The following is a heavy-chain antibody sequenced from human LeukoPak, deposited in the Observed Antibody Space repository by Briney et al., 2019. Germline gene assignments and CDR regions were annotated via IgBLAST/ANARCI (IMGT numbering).Heavy chain of an antibody. CDR2: ISGSGGST. J-gene: IGHJ4*02. CDR1: GFTFSSYA. V-gene: IGHV3-23*01. Sequence: GGSPRLSCAASGFTFSSYAMSWVRQAPGKGLEWVSAISGSGGSTYYADSVKGRFTISRDNSKNTLYLQMNSLRAEDTAVYYCAKDSYYDFWSGQYYFDYWGQGTLVTVSS. CDR3: AKDSYYDFWSGQYYFDY. D-gene: IGHD3-3*01.